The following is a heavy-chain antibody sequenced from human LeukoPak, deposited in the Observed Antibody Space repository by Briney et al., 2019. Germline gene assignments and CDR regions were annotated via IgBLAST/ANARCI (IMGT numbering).Heavy chain of an antibody. V-gene: IGHV3-23*01. J-gene: IGHJ4*02. CDR3: AKRGVVIRVILVGFHKEAYYFDS. CDR2: ISDSGGRT. D-gene: IGHD3-22*01. CDR1: GITLSNYG. Sequence: PVGSLRLSCAVSGITLSNYGMSWVRQAPRKGLECGAGISDSGGRTNYADSVKGRFTISRDNPKNTLYLQMNSLRAEDTAVYFCAKRGVVIRVILVGFHKEAYYFDSWGQGALVTVSS.